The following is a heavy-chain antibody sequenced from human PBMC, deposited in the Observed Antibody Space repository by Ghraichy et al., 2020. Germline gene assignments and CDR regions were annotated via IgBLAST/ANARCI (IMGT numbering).Heavy chain of an antibody. J-gene: IGHJ6*02. V-gene: IGHV3-23*01. CDR1: GFTFSSYA. D-gene: IGHD3-3*01. Sequence: GEALNISCAASGFTFSSYAMSWVRQAPGKGLAWVSAISGSGGSTYYADSVKGRFTISRDNSKNTLYLQMNSLRAEDTAVYYCAKGVDDFWSGYLYYYYYGMDVWGQGTTVTVSS. CDR2: ISGSGGST. CDR3: AKGVDDFWSGYLYYYYYGMDV.